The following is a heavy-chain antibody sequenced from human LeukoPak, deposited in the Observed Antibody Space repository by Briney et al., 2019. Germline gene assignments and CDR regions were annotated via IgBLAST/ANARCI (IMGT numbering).Heavy chain of an antibody. J-gene: IGHJ6*02. V-gene: IGHV4-39*01. D-gene: IGHD6-19*01. Sequence: SETLSLTCTVSGGSISSYYWGWIRQPPGKGLEWIGSIYFSGSTYYNPSLKSRVTISVDTSKNQFSLKLTSVTAADTAVYYCARHLAVAGRSFYYYGRRLGPRDHGHRLL. CDR1: GGSISSYY. CDR3: ARHLAVAGRSFYYYGRR. CDR2: IYFSGST.